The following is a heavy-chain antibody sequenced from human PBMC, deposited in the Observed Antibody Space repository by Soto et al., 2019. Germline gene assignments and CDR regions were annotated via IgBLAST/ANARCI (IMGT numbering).Heavy chain of an antibody. CDR1: GFTFSDYH. V-gene: IGHV3-11*01. CDR2: ISSSGSSI. J-gene: IGHJ3*02. Sequence: QVQLVESGGGVGKPGGSLRLSCAASGFTFSDYHMSWILQAPGKGLECVSDISSSGSSIYHAESVKGRFTISRDNAQNSLYLDMNSLRAEGTAVCYGARIRGRSSWYCEGSDIWGQGTMVPVSS. D-gene: IGHD6-13*01. CDR3: ARIRGRSSWYCEGSDI.